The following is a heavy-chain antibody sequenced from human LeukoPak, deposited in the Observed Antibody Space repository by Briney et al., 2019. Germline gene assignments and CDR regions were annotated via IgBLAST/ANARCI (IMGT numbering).Heavy chain of an antibody. Sequence: ASVKVSCNPSGYTFTSYAMHWVRQAPGQRLEWLGWINAGNGNTKYSQKFQGRVTITRDTSASTAYMELSSLRSEDTAVYYCAREGEEPIPFDYWGQGTLVTVSS. CDR2: INAGNGNT. V-gene: IGHV1-3*01. J-gene: IGHJ4*02. CDR3: AREGEEPIPFDY. CDR1: GYTFTSYA. D-gene: IGHD3-16*01.